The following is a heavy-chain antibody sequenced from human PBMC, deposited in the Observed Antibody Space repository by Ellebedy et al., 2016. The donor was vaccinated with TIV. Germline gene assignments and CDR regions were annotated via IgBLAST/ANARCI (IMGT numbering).Heavy chain of an antibody. Sequence: PGGSLRLSCAASGFTFSRYDMHWVRQAPGKGLEWVSYIRSTGSTIYYADSVKGRLTISRDNSKNTLYLQMNSLRAEDTAVYYCAKARGYSYAYPDYWGQGTLVTVSS. D-gene: IGHD5-18*01. V-gene: IGHV3-48*03. CDR3: AKARGYSYAYPDY. CDR2: IRSTGSTI. CDR1: GFTFSRYD. J-gene: IGHJ4*02.